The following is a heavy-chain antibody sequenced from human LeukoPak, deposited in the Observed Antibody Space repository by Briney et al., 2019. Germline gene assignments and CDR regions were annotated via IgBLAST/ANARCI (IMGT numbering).Heavy chain of an antibody. J-gene: IGHJ4*02. D-gene: IGHD5-12*01. V-gene: IGHV3-7*01. CDR1: GFTFSSLW. CDR3: TKSRISFSGQADH. CDR2: IKKDGSDR. Sequence: GGSLRLSCAASGFTFSSLWMTWVRQAPGKGLEWVANIKKDGSDRSYVDSVKGRFTISRDNAKNSLYLQMDSLRADDTAVYYCTKSRISFSGQADHWGQGTLVTVSS.